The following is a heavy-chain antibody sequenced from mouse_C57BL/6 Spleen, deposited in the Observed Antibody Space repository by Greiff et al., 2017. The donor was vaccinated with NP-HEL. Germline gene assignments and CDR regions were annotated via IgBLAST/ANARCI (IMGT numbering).Heavy chain of an antibody. CDR2: ILPGSGST. J-gene: IGHJ1*03. Sequence: QVQLQQSGAELMKPGASVKLSCKATGYTFTGYWIEWVKQRPGHGLEWIGEILPGSGSTNYNEKFKGKATFTADTSSNTAYMQLSSLTTEDSAIYYGASREGTTPVVAPGVWGTGTTVTVSS. D-gene: IGHD1-1*01. CDR3: ASREGTTPVVAPGV. CDR1: GYTFTGYW. V-gene: IGHV1-9*01.